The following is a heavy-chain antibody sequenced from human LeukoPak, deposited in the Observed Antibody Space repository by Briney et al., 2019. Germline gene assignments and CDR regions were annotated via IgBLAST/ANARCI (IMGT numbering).Heavy chain of an antibody. CDR2: IKQDGSEK. CDR3: ARVSGYYYMDV. D-gene: IGHD1-26*01. Sequence: GGSLRLSCAASGFTFSSYWMSWVRQAPGKGLEWVANIKQDGSEKYYVDSVKGRFTISRDNAKNSLYLQMNSLRAEGTAVYYCARVSGYYYMDVWGKGTTVTISS. J-gene: IGHJ6*03. V-gene: IGHV3-7*01. CDR1: GFTFSSYW.